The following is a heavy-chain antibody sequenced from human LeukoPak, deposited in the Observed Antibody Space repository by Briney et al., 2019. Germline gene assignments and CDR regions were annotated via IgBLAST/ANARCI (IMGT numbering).Heavy chain of an antibody. CDR1: GFTFSTSG. CDR3: TKSRVGFSGKADH. CDR2: ISSSSDSI. V-gene: IGHV3-48*04. J-gene: IGHJ4*02. Sequence: PGGSLRLACAASGFTFSTSGMTWVRQAPGKGLEWISYISSSSDSIKYADSVKGRFTSSRDNAKNSLYLQMNSLRAEDTAVYYCTKSRVGFSGKADHWGQGTLVTVSS. D-gene: IGHD5-12*01.